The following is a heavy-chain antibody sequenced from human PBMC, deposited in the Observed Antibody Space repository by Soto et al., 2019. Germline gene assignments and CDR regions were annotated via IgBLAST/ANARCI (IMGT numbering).Heavy chain of an antibody. Sequence: QVQLVGSGGGVVQPGRSLRLSCAASGFTFSNYGMHWVRQAPGKGLEWVAVISYDGNNKYYTDSVRGRFTISRDNSKNTLYLQMNSLRAEDTAVYYCAKCVSGSWYFDYWGQGTLVTVSS. V-gene: IGHV3-30*18. CDR1: GFTFSNYG. J-gene: IGHJ4*02. D-gene: IGHD6-13*01. CDR3: AKCVSGSWYFDY. CDR2: ISYDGNNK.